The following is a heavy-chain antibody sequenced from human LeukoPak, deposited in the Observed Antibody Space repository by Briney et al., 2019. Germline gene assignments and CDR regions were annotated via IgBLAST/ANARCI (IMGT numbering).Heavy chain of an antibody. V-gene: IGHV4-39*01. CDR1: GGSISSSSYY. CDR2: IYYSGST. D-gene: IGHD6-19*01. CDR3: ARTRAIAVAGTGNFDY. J-gene: IGHJ4*02. Sequence: SETLSLTCTVSGGSISSSSYYWGWLRQPPGTGLEWLGSIYYSGSTYYNPSLKSRVTISVDTSKNQFSLKLSSVTAADTAVYYCARTRAIAVAGTGNFDYWGQGTLVTVSS.